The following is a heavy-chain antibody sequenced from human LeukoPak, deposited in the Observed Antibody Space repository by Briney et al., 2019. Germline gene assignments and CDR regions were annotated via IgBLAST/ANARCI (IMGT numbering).Heavy chain of an antibody. D-gene: IGHD3-9*01. CDR2: IYTSGST. V-gene: IGHV4-4*07. CDR3: ARGKRYFDWLYYYYYMDV. CDR1: GGSISSYY. Sequence: KTSETLSLTCTVSGGSISSYYWSWIRQPAGKGLEWIGRIYTSGSTNYNPSLKSRVTMSVDTSKNQFSLKLSSVTAADTAVYYCARGKRYFDWLYYYYYMDVWGKGTTVTVSS. J-gene: IGHJ6*03.